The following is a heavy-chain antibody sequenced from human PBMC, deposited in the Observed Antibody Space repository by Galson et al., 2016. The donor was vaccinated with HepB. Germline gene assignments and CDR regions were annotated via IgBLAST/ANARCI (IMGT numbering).Heavy chain of an antibody. V-gene: IGHV3-23*01. J-gene: IGHJ4*02. CDR2: ISAGGGDV. CDR1: EFTFSNYA. D-gene: IGHD6-19*01. CDR3: ARDLRPRGSIAVAGTPAV. Sequence: SLRLSCAASEFTFSNYAMSWVRQAPGKGLEWVSGISAGGGDVEYADSVKGRFTISRDNAKNTLYLQMNSLRVEDTALYYCARDLRPRGSIAVAGTPAVWGQGTLVTVSS.